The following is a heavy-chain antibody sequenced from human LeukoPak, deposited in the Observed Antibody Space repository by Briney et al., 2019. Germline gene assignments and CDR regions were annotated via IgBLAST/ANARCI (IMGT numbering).Heavy chain of an antibody. CDR1: GFSFSYYA. D-gene: IGHD3-10*01. CDR3: ARFAAGGSYYYYMDV. J-gene: IGHJ6*03. V-gene: IGHV3-23*01. Sequence: GGSLRLSCAASGFSFSYYATNWVRQAPGKGLEWVSGISVSGDSTNYADSVKGRFTISRDNSKNTLYLQMNSLRADDTAVYYCARFAAGGSYYYYMDVWGKGTTVTVSS. CDR2: ISVSGDST.